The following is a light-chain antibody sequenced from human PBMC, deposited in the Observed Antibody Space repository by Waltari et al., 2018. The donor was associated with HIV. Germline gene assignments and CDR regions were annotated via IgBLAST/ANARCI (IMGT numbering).Light chain of an antibody. J-gene: IGLJ1*01. Sequence: SSELTQDPAVSVALGQTVRITCQGDHLRSHYASWYQQKPGHAPVLLIYGKNNRPSGTPDRVSCCRSGNAAALTITGAQAEDEADYYCNTRDTSGNHLEVFGSETKVTVL. V-gene: IGLV3-19*01. CDR2: GKN. CDR3: NTRDTSGNHLEV. CDR1: HLRSHY.